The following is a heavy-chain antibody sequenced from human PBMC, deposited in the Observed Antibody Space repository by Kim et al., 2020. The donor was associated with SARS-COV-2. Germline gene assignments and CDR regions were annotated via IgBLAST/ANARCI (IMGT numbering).Heavy chain of an antibody. Sequence: AQKLQGRVTMNTDTTTSTAYMELRSLRSDDTAVYYCAVRIAARDAFDIWGQGTMVTVSS. J-gene: IGHJ3*02. D-gene: IGHD6-13*01. V-gene: IGHV1-18*01. CDR3: AVRIAARDAFDI.